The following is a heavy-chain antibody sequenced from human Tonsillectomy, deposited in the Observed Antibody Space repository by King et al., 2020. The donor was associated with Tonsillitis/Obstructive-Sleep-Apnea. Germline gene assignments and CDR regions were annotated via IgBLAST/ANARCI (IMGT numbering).Heavy chain of an antibody. D-gene: IGHD3-22*01. CDR3: ARHYRTYEYDSSGSHIDY. V-gene: IGHV4-39*01. J-gene: IGHJ4*02. CDR2: IYYSGST. CDR1: GGSISSSINY. Sequence: QLQESGPGLVKPSETLSLTCSVSGGSISSSINYWGWIRQPPGKGLEWIGSIYYSGSTYYNPSLKSRVTISVDTSKNQFSLKLSSVTAADTAVYYCARHYRTYEYDSSGSHIDYWGQGTLVTVSS.